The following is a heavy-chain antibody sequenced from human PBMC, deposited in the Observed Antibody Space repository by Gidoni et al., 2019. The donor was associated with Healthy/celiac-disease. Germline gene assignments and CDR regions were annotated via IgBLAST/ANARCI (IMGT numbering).Heavy chain of an antibody. CDR3: ARGQADLDY. CDR2: INHSGST. D-gene: IGHD6-19*01. CDR1: GGSFSGDY. J-gene: IGHJ4*02. Sequence: VQLQQWGAGLFKPSETLSLTCAVYGGSFSGDYWSWIRQPPGTGLEWIGEINHSGSTNYNPSLKSRGTISVDTSKNEFSLKLSSVTAADKAVYYCARGQADLDYWGQGTLVTVSS. V-gene: IGHV4-34*01.